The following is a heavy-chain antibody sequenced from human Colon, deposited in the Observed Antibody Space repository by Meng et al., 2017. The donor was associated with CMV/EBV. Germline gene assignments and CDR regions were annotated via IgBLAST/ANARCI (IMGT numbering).Heavy chain of an antibody. Sequence: EVQLVESXXGCVQPGGSLRLSCAASGFTFNGYWMHWVRQIPGKGPVWVSRIERDGTKTNYADSVKGRFTISRDNAKNMLYLQMNSLRVEDTAVYYCGRGSVVADYWGQGTLVHVSS. CDR3: GRGSVVADY. V-gene: IGHV3-74*01. CDR2: IERDGTKT. D-gene: IGHD2-15*01. CDR1: GFTFNGYW. J-gene: IGHJ4*02.